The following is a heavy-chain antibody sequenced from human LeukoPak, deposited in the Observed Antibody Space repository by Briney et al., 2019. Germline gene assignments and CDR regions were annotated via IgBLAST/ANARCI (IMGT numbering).Heavy chain of an antibody. V-gene: IGHV3-21*04. CDR3: ADVPGIGY. Sequence: GGSLRLSCAASGFTFSTYSINWVRQAPGKGLEWVSSISPSSSYIYYADSVKGRFTISRDNSKNTLYLQMNSLRAEDTAVYYCADVPGIGYWGQGTLVTVSS. CDR1: GFTFSTYS. J-gene: IGHJ4*02. CDR2: ISPSSSYI.